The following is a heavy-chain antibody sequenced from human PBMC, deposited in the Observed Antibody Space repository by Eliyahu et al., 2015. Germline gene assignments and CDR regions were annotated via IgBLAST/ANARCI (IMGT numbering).Heavy chain of an antibody. J-gene: IGHJ4*02. Sequence: QVQLQESGPGLVKPSQTLSLTCTVSGGXISSGGYYWSWIRQHPGKGLEWIGYIYYSGSTYYNPSLKSRVTISVDTSKNQFSLKLSSVTAADTAVYYCARDGGYCSGGSCYGIDYWGQGTLVTVSS. CDR3: ARDGGYCSGGSCYGIDY. CDR2: IYYSGST. D-gene: IGHD2-15*01. V-gene: IGHV4-31*03. CDR1: GGXISSGGYY.